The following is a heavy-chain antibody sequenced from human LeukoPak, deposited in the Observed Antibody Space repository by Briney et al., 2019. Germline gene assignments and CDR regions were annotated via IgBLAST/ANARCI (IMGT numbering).Heavy chain of an antibody. CDR2: IRYDGSNK. J-gene: IGHJ4*02. D-gene: IGHD3-10*01. CDR3: AREVPMVRGVITYFDY. Sequence: GGSLRLSCAASGFTFSSYGMHWVRQAPGKGLEWVAFIRYDGSNKYYADSVKGRFTISRDNAKNSLYLQMNSLRAEDTAVYYCAREVPMVRGVITYFDYWGQGTLVTVSS. V-gene: IGHV3-30*02. CDR1: GFTFSSYG.